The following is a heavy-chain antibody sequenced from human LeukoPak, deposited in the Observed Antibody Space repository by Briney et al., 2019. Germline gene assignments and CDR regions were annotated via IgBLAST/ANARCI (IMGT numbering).Heavy chain of an antibody. J-gene: IGHJ4*02. D-gene: IGHD3-22*01. Sequence: SEILSLTCTVSGYSISSGYYWGWIRQPPGKGLEWIGSIYHSGSTYYNPSLKSRVTISRDTSKNQFSLKLSSVTAADTAVYYCACLNSSGYYGGYWGQGTLVTVSS. CDR1: GYSISSGYY. CDR2: IYHSGST. CDR3: ACLNSSGYYGGY. V-gene: IGHV4-38-2*02.